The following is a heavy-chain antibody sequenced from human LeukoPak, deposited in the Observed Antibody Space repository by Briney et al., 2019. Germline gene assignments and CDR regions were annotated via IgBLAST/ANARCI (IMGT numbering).Heavy chain of an antibody. CDR1: GCSISSYY. V-gene: IGHV4-4*09. J-gene: IGHJ3*02. Sequence: PSETLSLTCTVSGCSISSYYWSWIRQPPGKGLEWIGYIYTSGSTNYNPSLKSRVTISVDTSKNQFSLKLSSVTAADTAVYYCAGVYCTSTSCYRGNAFDIWGQGTMVTVSS. CDR3: AGVYCTSTSCYRGNAFDI. CDR2: IYTSGST. D-gene: IGHD2-2*01.